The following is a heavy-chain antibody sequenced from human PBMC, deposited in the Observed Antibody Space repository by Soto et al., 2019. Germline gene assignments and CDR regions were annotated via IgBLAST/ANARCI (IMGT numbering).Heavy chain of an antibody. CDR1: GFTFSSYA. CDR2: ISYDGSNK. V-gene: IGHV3-30-3*01. D-gene: IGHD2-2*01. Sequence: GGSLRLSCAASGFTFSSYAMHWVRQAPGKGLEWVAVISYDGSNKYYADSVKGRFTISRDNSKNTLYLQMNSLRAEDTAVYYCARLTVPLDIVVLPAAAYDYWGQGTLVTVSS. CDR3: ARLTVPLDIVVLPAAAYDY. J-gene: IGHJ4*02.